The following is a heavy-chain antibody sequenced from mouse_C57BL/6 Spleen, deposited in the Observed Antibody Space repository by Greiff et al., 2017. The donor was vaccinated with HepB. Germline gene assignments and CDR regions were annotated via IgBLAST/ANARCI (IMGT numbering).Heavy chain of an antibody. CDR3: TSKGSSPYYAMDY. CDR2: IDPENGDT. V-gene: IGHV14-4*01. Sequence: EVQLQQSGAELVRPGASVKLSCTASGFNIKDDYMHWVQQRPEQGLEWIGGIDPENGDTEYASKFQGKATIPADTSSNTAYLQLSSLTSEDTAVYYCTSKGSSPYYAMDYWGQGTSVTVSS. J-gene: IGHJ4*01. CDR1: GFNIKDDY. D-gene: IGHD1-1*01.